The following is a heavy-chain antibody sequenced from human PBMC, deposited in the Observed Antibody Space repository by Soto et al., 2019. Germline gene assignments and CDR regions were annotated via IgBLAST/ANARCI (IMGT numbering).Heavy chain of an antibody. J-gene: IGHJ4*02. D-gene: IGHD3-22*01. CDR3: ASVHYYDSSGILGGYFDY. V-gene: IGHV5-51*01. CDR1: GYSFTSYW. Sequence: GESLKISCKGSGYSFTSYWIGWVRQMPGKGLEWMGIIYPGDSDTRYSPSFQGQVTISADKSISTAYLQWSSLKASDTAMYYCASVHYYDSSGILGGYFDYWGQGTLVTVSS. CDR2: IYPGDSDT.